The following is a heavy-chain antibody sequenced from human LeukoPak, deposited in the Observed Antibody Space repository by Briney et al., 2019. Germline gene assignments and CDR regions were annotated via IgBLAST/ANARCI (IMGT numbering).Heavy chain of an antibody. CDR3: ARGADSSGYYSIFYFDY. CDR2: IYYSGST. V-gene: IGHV4-61*01. J-gene: IGHJ4*02. CDR1: GGSVSSGSYY. D-gene: IGHD3-22*01. Sequence: SETLSLTRTVSGGSVSSGSYYWSWIRQPPGKGLEWIRYIYYSGSTNYNPSLKSRVTISVDTSKNQFSLKLSSVTAADTAVYYCARGADSSGYYSIFYFDYWGQGTLVTVSS.